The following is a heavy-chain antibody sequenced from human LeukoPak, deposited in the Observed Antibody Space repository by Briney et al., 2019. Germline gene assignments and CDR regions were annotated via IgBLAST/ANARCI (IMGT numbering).Heavy chain of an antibody. CDR3: ARDNGENYHTAFDY. V-gene: IGHV3-74*01. CDR2: IHGDGRTT. CDR1: GFTFSSYD. D-gene: IGHD2-8*01. J-gene: IGHJ4*02. Sequence: GGSLRLSCAASGFTFSSYDMNWVRQAPGKGLVWVSRIHGDGRTTTYADSVKGRFTISRDNAKNTLYLQMNSLRAEDTAVYYCARDNGENYHTAFDYWGQGTLVTVSS.